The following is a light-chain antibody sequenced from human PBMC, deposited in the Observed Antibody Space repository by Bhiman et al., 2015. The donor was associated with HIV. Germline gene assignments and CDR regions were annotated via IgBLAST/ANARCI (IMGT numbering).Light chain of an antibody. CDR2: DVT. CDR3: SSYTSSNTYV. J-gene: IGLJ1*01. V-gene: IGLV2-14*03. Sequence: QSALTQSASVSGSPGQSITISCTGTSSDVGDYDYVSWYQHHPGKAPKLIIYDVTKRPSGVSNRFSGSKSGNTASLTISGLQAEDEADYYCSSYTSSNTYVFGTGTKVTVL. CDR1: SSDVGDYDY.